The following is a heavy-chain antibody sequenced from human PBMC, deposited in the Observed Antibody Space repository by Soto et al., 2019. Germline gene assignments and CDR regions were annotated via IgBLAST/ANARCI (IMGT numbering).Heavy chain of an antibody. CDR2: IYYSGST. V-gene: IGHV4-59*08. J-gene: IGHJ4*02. CDR1: GGSISSYY. CDR3: ARLWARGVRYFDY. Sequence: QVQLQESGPGLVKPSESLSLTCTVSGGSISSYYWSWIRQPPGKGLEWIGYIYYSGSTNYNPSLKSRVTISVDTSKNQFSLKLSSVTAADTAVYYCARLWARGVRYFDYWGQGTLVTVSS. D-gene: IGHD2-21*01.